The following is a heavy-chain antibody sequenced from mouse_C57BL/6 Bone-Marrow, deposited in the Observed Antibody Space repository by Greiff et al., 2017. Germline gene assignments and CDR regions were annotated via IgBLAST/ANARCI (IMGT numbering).Heavy chain of an antibody. V-gene: IGHV1-50*01. CDR2: IDPSDSYT. CDR1: GYTFTSYW. D-gene: IGHD2-4*01. CDR3: ARQDYDYDWFAY. Sequence: QVQLKQPGAELVKPGASVKLSCKASGYTFTSYWMQWVKQRPGQGLEWIGEIDPSDSYTNYNQKFKGKATLTVDTSSSTAYMQLSSLTSEDSAVYYCARQDYDYDWFAYWGQGTLVTVSA. J-gene: IGHJ3*01.